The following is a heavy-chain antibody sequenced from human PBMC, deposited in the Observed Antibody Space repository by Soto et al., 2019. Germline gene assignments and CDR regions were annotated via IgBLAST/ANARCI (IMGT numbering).Heavy chain of an antibody. J-gene: IGHJ4*02. D-gene: IGHD6-6*01. CDR2: IYYSGST. CDR3: ARDRIETWGDSSSGFDY. V-gene: IGHV4-61*01. Sequence: ASETLSLTCTVSGGSVSSGTYYWSWIRQPPGKGLEWIGYIYYSGSTNYNPSLKSRVTISVDTSKNQFSLKLSSVTAADTAVYYCARDRIETWGDSSSGFDYWGQGTLVTVSS. CDR1: GGSVSSGTYY.